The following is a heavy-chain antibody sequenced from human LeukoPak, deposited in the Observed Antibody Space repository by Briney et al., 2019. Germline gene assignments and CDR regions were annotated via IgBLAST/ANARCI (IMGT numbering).Heavy chain of an antibody. J-gene: IGHJ3*02. CDR1: GGSISSSSYY. V-gene: IGHV4-39*01. D-gene: IGHD5-24*01. Sequence: SETLSLTCTVSGGSISSSSYYWGWIRQPPGKGQEWIGSIYYSGSTYYNPSLKSRVTISVDTSKNQFSLKLSSVTAADTAVYYCARTRDGYNFDIWGQGTMVTVSS. CDR2: IYYSGST. CDR3: ARTRDGYNFDI.